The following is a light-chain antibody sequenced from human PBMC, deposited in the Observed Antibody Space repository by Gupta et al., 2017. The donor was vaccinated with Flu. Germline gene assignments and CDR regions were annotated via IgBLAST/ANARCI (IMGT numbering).Light chain of an antibody. V-gene: IGLV2-14*04. Sequence: SITLSCTGTSSDVADYNYVSWYQQHPGGAPKVLIYDVSDRPAGVSNRFSGAKSGNTASLTISGLQAEDEADYYCSSYTSNSIWVFGGGTKLTVL. J-gene: IGLJ3*02. CDR1: SSDVADYNY. CDR3: SSYTSNSIWV. CDR2: DVS.